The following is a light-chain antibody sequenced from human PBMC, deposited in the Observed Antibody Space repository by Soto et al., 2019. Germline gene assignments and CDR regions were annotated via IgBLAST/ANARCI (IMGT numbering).Light chain of an antibody. Sequence: DIQMTQSPSSLSASVGDRVTITCRASQGIDNNLVWYQHKPGEAPKLLIYSASISQTGVPSRFRGSGSGTDFTLTMSSLQPEDVASYYCQQYSGAPPTFGQGTKVDIK. CDR1: QGIDNN. J-gene: IGKJ1*01. CDR2: SAS. CDR3: QQYSGAPPT. V-gene: IGKV1-27*01.